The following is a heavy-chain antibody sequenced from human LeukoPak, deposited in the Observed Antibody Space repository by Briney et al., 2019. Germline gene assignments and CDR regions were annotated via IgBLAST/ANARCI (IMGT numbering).Heavy chain of an antibody. CDR2: IKQDRSEK. CDR1: GFMFSSYW. Sequence: GGSLRLSCAASGFMFSSYWMSWVRQAPGKGLEWVANIKQDRSEKCYVDSVKGRFTVSRDNARNSLYLQMNSLSPEDTAVYYCARVKQRLVRLLGRDTTYNYYYYMDVWGKGTTVTVSS. J-gene: IGHJ6*03. V-gene: IGHV3-7*01. D-gene: IGHD6-13*01. CDR3: ARVKQRLVRLLGRDTTYNYYYYMDV.